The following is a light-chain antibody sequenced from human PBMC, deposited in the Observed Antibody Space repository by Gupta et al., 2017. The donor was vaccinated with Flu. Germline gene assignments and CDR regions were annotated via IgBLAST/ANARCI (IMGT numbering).Light chain of an antibody. J-gene: IGLJ3*02. CDR1: KWGKKS. V-gene: IGLV3-1*01. Sequence: PGKTARVNCSGQKWGKKSVAWYQQKSGQSPILVVYQDDRRPSGISERFSASNSGDTATLTVSGTQATDEAVYYCQAWDGDVVVVFGGGTRVTVL. CDR2: QDD. CDR3: QAWDGDVVVV.